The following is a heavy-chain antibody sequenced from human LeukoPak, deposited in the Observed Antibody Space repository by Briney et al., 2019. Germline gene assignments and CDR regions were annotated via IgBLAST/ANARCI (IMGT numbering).Heavy chain of an antibody. D-gene: IGHD1-1*01. V-gene: IGHV3-74*01. CDR3: ARVGRPQLELPWGMDY. CDR1: GFTLSTYW. CDR2: INSEGSST. Sequence: GGSLRLSCAASGFTLSTYWMHWVRQAPGKGLVWVSRINSEGSSTTYADSVKGRFTISRDNAKNILYLQMNSLRAEDTAVYYCARVGRPQLELPWGMDYWGQGTLVTVSS. J-gene: IGHJ4*02.